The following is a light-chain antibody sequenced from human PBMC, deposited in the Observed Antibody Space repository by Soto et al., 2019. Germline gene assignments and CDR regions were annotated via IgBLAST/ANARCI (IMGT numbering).Light chain of an antibody. V-gene: IGKV1-6*01. CDR2: YAS. CDR3: LQDYNYPLT. CDR1: QGIRND. Sequence: AIQMTQSPSSLSASVGDRVTITCRASQGIRNDLAWYQQKPGKAPNLLIYYASNLQSGVPSRFSGSGSGTDFTLTISSLQPEDFATYYCLQDYNYPLTFGGGTKVDIK. J-gene: IGKJ4*01.